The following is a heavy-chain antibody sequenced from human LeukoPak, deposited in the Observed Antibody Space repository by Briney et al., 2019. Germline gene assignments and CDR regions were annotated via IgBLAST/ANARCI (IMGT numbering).Heavy chain of an antibody. D-gene: IGHD3-10*01. J-gene: IGHJ4*02. CDR2: INHSGST. CDR3: ARTRYYYNSRSYGAPYYFDY. V-gene: IGHV4-34*01. CDR1: GGSFSGYY. Sequence: SETLSLTCAVYGGSFSGYYWSWIRQPPGKGLEWIGEINHSGSTNYNPTLKSRVTISLDTSKNQFSLKLSSVTAPDTAVYYCARTRYYYNSRSYGAPYYFDYWGQGTLVTVSS.